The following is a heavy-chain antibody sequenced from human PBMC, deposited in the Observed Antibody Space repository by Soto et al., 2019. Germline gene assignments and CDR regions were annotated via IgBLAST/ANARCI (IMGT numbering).Heavy chain of an antibody. D-gene: IGHD6-13*01. Sequence: EVQLLESGGTLEQPGGSLRLSCTASGFRFSNYAMSWVRQAPGKGLEWVSGISGRGSSPYYADSVKGRFTISRDNSENTLYLQMNSLRAEDTAVYYCAKGEADYYYYMDVWGKGTTVTVSS. CDR1: GFRFSNYA. CDR2: ISGRGSSP. CDR3: AKGEADYYYYMDV. J-gene: IGHJ6*03. V-gene: IGHV3-23*01.